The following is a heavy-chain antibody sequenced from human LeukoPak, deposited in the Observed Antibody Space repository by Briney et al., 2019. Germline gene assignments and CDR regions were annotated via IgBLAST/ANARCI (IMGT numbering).Heavy chain of an antibody. D-gene: IGHD3-9*01. J-gene: IGHJ5*02. CDR1: GGSISSSSYY. V-gene: IGHV4-39*07. Sequence: SETLSLTCTVSGGSISSSSYYWGWIRQPPGKGLEWIGSIYYSGSTYYNPSLTSRVTISVDTSKNQFSLKLSSVTAADTAVYYCASRLVRVRNWFDPWGQGTLVTVSS. CDR3: ASRLVRVRNWFDP. CDR2: IYYSGST.